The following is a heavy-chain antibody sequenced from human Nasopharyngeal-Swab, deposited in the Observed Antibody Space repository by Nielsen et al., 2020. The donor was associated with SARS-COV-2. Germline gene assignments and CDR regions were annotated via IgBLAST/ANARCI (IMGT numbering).Heavy chain of an antibody. J-gene: IGHJ6*02. CDR2: IKSKTDGGTT. CDR3: TTDFTITISYHYYGMGV. V-gene: IGHV3-15*01. D-gene: IGHD4-11*01. Sequence: VRQAPGKGLEWVGRIKSKTDGGTTDYAAPVKGRFTISRDDSKNTLYLQMNSLKTEDTAVYYCTTDFTITISYHYYGMGVWGQGTTVTVSS.